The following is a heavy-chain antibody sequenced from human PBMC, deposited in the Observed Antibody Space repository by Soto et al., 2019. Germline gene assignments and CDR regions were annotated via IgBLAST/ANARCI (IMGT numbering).Heavy chain of an antibody. J-gene: IGHJ6*02. CDR2: IYPGDSDT. D-gene: IGHD3-10*01. V-gene: IGHV5-51*01. CDR3: ARNRLRQYYYGMDV. Sequence: GESLKISYQGSGYSFGSYWMAWVRQMPGKGLEWVGVIYPGDSDTRYSPSFRGQVTISADKSISHVYLQWSSLKASDTAMYYCARNRLRQYYYGMDVWGQGTTVTVS. CDR1: GYSFGSYW.